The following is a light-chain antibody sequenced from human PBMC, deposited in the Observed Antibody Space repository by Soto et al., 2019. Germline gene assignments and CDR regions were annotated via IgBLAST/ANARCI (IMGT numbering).Light chain of an antibody. CDR1: QSVSSY. V-gene: IGKV3-11*01. J-gene: IGKJ5*01. CDR2: DAS. Sequence: EIVLTQSPATLSLSPGERATLSCRASQSVSSYLAWKQQKPGQAPRLLIYDASNRATGIPARFSGSGSGTAFTLTISSLEPEDFAVYYCQQRSNWPPITFGQGTRLEIK. CDR3: QQRSNWPPIT.